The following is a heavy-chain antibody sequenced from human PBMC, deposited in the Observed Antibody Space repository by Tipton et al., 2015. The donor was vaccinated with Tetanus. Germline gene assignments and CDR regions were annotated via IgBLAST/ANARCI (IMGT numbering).Heavy chain of an antibody. CDR2: IWYDGSDK. J-gene: IGHJ5*02. CDR3: AKYGWNGVT. Sequence: SLRLSCAASGFTFSSFGMHWVRQAPGKGLEWVAVIWYDGSDKYYADSVKGRFSISRDNSKDTLYLQMNTLRAEDTAVYYCAKYGWNGVTWGQGTLVPVSS. D-gene: IGHD1-1*01. CDR1: GFTFSSFG. V-gene: IGHV3-33*06.